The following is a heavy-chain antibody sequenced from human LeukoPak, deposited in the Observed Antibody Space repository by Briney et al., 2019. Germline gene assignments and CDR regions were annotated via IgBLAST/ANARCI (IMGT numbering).Heavy chain of an antibody. CDR2: IKQDGSEK. Sequence: GGSLRLSCAASGFTFSSYWMSWVRQAPGKGLEWVANIKQDGSEKYYVASVKGRFIISRDNAENSLYLQMDSLGAEDTAVYYCARGEYYGSGTREFDYWGQGTLVTVSS. V-gene: IGHV3-7*03. J-gene: IGHJ4*02. CDR3: ARGEYYGSGTREFDY. D-gene: IGHD3-10*01. CDR1: GFTFSSYW.